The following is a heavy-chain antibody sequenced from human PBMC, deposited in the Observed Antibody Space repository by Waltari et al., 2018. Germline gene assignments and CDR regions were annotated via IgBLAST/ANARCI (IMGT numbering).Heavy chain of an antibody. V-gene: IGHV3-48*01. D-gene: IGHD5-18*01. CDR1: GLNFSTCS. CDR3: ARGRDGYSQDVFDI. Sequence: EVQLVESGGGLVQPGGSLRLSCAASGLNFSTCSMTWARQAPGKGLEWVSYISSSTSTTYYADSVKGRFTISRDNAKNSLYLQMSSLRAEDTAVYYCARGRDGYSQDVFDIWGQGTMVSVSS. J-gene: IGHJ3*02. CDR2: ISSSTSTT.